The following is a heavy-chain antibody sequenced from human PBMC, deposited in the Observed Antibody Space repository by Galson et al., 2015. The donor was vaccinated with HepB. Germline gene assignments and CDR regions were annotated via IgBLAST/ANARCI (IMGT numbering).Heavy chain of an antibody. V-gene: IGHV1-69*13. CDR2: IIPKFDKA. CDR1: GGTSSTYA. Sequence: SVKVSCKASGGTSSTYAIAWVRQAPGQGLEWLGGIIPKFDKAHYGQRFQGRVTITADESTSSSYMDLSSLKPEDTAVYYCALAPDAMRGRVYNWFDPWGQGTLVTVSS. J-gene: IGHJ5*02. CDR3: ALAPDAMRGRVYNWFDP. D-gene: IGHD2-2*01.